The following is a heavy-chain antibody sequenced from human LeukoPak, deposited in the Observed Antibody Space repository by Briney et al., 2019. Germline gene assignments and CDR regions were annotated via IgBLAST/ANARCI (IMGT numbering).Heavy chain of an antibody. V-gene: IGHV4-34*01. Sequence: SETLSLTCAVYGGSFSGYYWSWIRQPPGKGLEWIGEINHSGSTNYIPSLNSRVTISVDTSKNQFSLKLSSVTAADTAVYYCATGLMAMIDYWGQGTLVTVSS. J-gene: IGHJ4*02. CDR3: ATGLMAMIDY. CDR1: GGSFSGYY. CDR2: INHSGST. D-gene: IGHD5-24*01.